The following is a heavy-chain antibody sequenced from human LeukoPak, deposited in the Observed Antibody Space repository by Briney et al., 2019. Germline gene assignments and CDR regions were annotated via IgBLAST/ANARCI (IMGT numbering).Heavy chain of an antibody. Sequence: SETLSLTCAVYGESFSDYYWSWIRQPPGKGLEWFGEINHSGSTNYNPSLKSRVTISVDTSKNQFSLKLSSVTAADTAVYYCASSRRVIYDYVWGSYRSHWFDPWGQGTLVTVSS. J-gene: IGHJ5*02. D-gene: IGHD3-16*02. CDR2: INHSGST. CDR1: GESFSDYY. V-gene: IGHV4-34*01. CDR3: ASSRRVIYDYVWGSYRSHWFDP.